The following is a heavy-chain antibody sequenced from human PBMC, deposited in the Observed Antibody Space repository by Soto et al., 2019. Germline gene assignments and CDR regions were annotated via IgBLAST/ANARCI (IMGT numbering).Heavy chain of an antibody. V-gene: IGHV1-3*01. J-gene: IGHJ4*02. Sequence: ASVKVSCKASGYIFANYARHWVRQAPGQRLEWMGWINAANGNTKYSQKFQGRVTITADKSTSTAYMELNSLRSEDTAVYYCVRDSPIGSTYSGYDGIDYWGQGTLVTVSS. CDR1: GYIFANYA. CDR3: VRDSPIGSTYSGYDGIDY. D-gene: IGHD5-12*01. CDR2: INAANGNT.